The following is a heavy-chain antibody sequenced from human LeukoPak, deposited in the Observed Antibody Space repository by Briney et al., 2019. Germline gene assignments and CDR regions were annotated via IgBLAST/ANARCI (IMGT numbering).Heavy chain of an antibody. Sequence: GGSLRLSCAASGFTFSSYSMNWVRQAPGKGLEWVSYISSSSSTIYYADSVKGRFTISRDNAKNSLYLQMNSLRAEDTAVYYCARDRRYSSSRGAFDIRGQGTMVTVSS. D-gene: IGHD6-13*01. CDR1: GFTFSSYS. J-gene: IGHJ3*02. CDR2: ISSSSSTI. V-gene: IGHV3-48*04. CDR3: ARDRRYSSSRGAFDI.